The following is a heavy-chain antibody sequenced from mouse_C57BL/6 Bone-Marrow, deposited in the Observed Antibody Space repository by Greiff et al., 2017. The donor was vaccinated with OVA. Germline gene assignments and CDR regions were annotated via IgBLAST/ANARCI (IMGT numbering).Heavy chain of an antibody. J-gene: IGHJ2*01. CDR1: GFNIKNTY. D-gene: IGHD2-3*01. V-gene: IGHV14-3*01. Sequence: EVKLQESVAELVRPGASVKLSCTASGFNIKNTYMHWVKQRPEQGLEWIGRIDPANGNTKYAPKFQGKATMTADTSSNTAYLQLSSLTSEDTAIYYCAPAGYYVGGFDYWGQGTTLTVSS. CDR3: APAGYYVGGFDY. CDR2: IDPANGNT.